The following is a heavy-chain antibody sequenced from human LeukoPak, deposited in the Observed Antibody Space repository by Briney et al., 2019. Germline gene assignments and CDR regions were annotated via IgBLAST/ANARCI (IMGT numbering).Heavy chain of an antibody. J-gene: IGHJ6*03. D-gene: IGHD1-1*01. Sequence: SETLSLTCTVSGASFSTNYWSWIRQPPGRGLEWIGYVFDSGSTNYNPSLKSRVTISVDTSTKQFSLRLSSVTAADTAVYYCARLYQQSKWKYYYYYMDVWGKGTAVTVSS. V-gene: IGHV4-59*01. CDR1: GASFSTNY. CDR3: ARLYQQSKWKYYYYYMDV. CDR2: VFDSGST.